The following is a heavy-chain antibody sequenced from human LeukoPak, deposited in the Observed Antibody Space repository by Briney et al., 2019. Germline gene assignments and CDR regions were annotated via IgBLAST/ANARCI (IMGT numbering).Heavy chain of an antibody. CDR1: GGSISSSSYS. V-gene: IGHV4-39*01. Sequence: PSETLSLTCTVSGGSISSSSYSWGWIRQPPGKGLEWIGSIYYSGSTYYNPSLKSRVTISVDTSKNQFSLKLSSVTAADTAVYYCATLGSFSYYYYGMDVWGQGTTVTVSS. D-gene: IGHD1-26*01. J-gene: IGHJ6*02. CDR3: ATLGSFSYYYYGMDV. CDR2: IYYSGST.